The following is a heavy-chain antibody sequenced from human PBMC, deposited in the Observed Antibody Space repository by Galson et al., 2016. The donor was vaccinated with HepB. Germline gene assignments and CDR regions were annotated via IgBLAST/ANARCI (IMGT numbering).Heavy chain of an antibody. Sequence: SLRLSCAASGFTFRNYWMSWVRQAPGRGLEWVANIKQDGSVKYYADSVKGRFTISRDNAKNSRYLEVNSLRAEDTALYFCARLDYYYYAMDVWGQGTTVTVSS. J-gene: IGHJ6*02. CDR3: ARLDYYYYAMDV. CDR1: GFTFRNYW. CDR2: IKQDGSVK. V-gene: IGHV3-7*01.